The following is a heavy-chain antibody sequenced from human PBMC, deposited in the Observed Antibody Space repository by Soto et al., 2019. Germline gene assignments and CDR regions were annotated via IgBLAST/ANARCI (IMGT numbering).Heavy chain of an antibody. CDR1: GGSISSSSYY. CDR3: ARRSTYSSSWRTTNWFDP. D-gene: IGHD6-13*01. J-gene: IGHJ5*02. Sequence: ETLSLTCTVSGGSISSSSYYWGWIRQPPGKGLEWIGSIYYSGSTYYNPSLKSRVTISVDTSKNQFSLKLSSVTAADTAVYYCARRSTYSSSWRTTNWFDPWGQGTLVTVS. V-gene: IGHV4-39*01. CDR2: IYYSGST.